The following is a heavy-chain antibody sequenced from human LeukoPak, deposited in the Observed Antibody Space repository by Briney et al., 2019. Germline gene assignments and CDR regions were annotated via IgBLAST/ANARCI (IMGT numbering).Heavy chain of an antibody. V-gene: IGHV1-69*06. CDR3: ARDRDMAVTNGLYGMDV. J-gene: IGHJ6*04. CDR1: GVPFSKFG. CDR2: IIPMFGAA. Sequence: ASVKVSCKASGVPFSKFGLSWVRQAPGQGLEWMGGIIPMFGAAKYAQNFQGRVTISAEKSTTTVYMEVRSLRSEDTAVYYCARDRDMAVTNGLYGMDVWGEGTTVIATS. D-gene: IGHD4/OR15-4a*01.